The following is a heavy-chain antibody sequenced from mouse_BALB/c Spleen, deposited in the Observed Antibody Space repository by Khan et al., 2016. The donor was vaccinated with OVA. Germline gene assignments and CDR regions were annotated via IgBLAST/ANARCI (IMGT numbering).Heavy chain of an antibody. CDR3: ARGGWAYVMDY. Sequence: VQLQQSGAELVKPGVSVKLSCTASGFKIKDTYVHWVNQRPEQGLEWIGTIDPANGNTKYDPKFQGKATITADTSSNTAYLHLSSLTSEDTAVSFCARGGWAYVMDYWGQGTSVTVSS. D-gene: IGHD1-1*02. V-gene: IGHV14-3*02. J-gene: IGHJ4*01. CDR1: GFKIKDTY. CDR2: IDPANGNT.